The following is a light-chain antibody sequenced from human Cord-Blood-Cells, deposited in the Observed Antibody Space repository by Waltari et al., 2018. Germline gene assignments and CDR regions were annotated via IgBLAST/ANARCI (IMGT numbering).Light chain of an antibody. V-gene: IGKV1-13*02. CDR3: QQFNSYPLT. CDR1: EGIRSA. J-gene: IGKJ4*01. Sequence: AIQLTQTPYSLCVSLGERVTISCRASEGIRSAFTWYTQKPGKALKLLSYDAPRLESGVPSRFSGSGSVTDFALSIISLQPEDFATYYCQQFNSYPLTFGGGTKVEI. CDR2: DAP.